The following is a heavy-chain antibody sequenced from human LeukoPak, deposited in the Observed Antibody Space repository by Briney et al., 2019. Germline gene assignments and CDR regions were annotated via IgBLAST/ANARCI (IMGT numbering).Heavy chain of an antibody. D-gene: IGHD2-2*01. CDR3: ARDGYQLLMYDFDY. Sequence: SETLSLTCTVSGGSISSSSYYWGWIRQPPGKGLEWIGSIYYSGSTYYNPSLKSRVTISVDPSKNQFSLKLSSVTAADTAVYYCARDGYQLLMYDFDYWGQGTLVTVSS. CDR1: GGSISSSSYY. CDR2: IYYSGST. V-gene: IGHV4-39*07. J-gene: IGHJ4*02.